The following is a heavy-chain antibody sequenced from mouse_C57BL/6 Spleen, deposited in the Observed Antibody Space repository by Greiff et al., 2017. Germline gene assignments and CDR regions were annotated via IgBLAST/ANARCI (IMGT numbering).Heavy chain of an antibody. CDR1: GYTFTSYW. CDR2: IDPSDSYT. V-gene: IGHV1-69*01. CDR3: ARGGGVTTGYFDY. D-gene: IGHD2-2*01. J-gene: IGHJ2*01. Sequence: VQLQQPGAELVMPGASVKLSCKASGYTFTSYWMHWVKQRPGQGLEWIGEIDPSDSYTNYNQKFKGKSTLTVDKSSSTAYMQLSSLTSEDSAVYYCARGGGVTTGYFDYWGQGTTLTVSS.